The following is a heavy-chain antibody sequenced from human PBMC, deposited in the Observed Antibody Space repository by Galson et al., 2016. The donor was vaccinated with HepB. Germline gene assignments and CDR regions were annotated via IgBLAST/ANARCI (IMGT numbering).Heavy chain of an antibody. Sequence: SLRLSCAASGFAFNTYNLHWVRQAPGKGLEWVAIISHNGRITYYADSVKGRFTISRDDPKNTLYLQMNNLRTEDTALYYCARLYDFWSGHSYDAFDIWGQGTMVTVSS. CDR1: GFAFNTYN. CDR2: ISHNGRIT. CDR3: ARLYDFWSGHSYDAFDI. J-gene: IGHJ3*02. V-gene: IGHV3-30*03. D-gene: IGHD3-3*01.